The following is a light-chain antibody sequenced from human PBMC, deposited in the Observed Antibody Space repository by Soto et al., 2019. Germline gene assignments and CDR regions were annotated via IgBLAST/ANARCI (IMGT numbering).Light chain of an antibody. CDR1: QSVSSN. CDR3: QQYNNWPPGT. J-gene: IGKJ1*01. V-gene: IGKV3D-15*01. CDR2: GAS. Sequence: EIVMTQSPATLSVSPGARATLSCRASQSVSSNLAWYQQKPGQAPRLLIYGASTRATGIPARFSGSGSGTEFTPTISSLQSEDFAVYYCQQYNNWPPGTFGQGTKVEIK.